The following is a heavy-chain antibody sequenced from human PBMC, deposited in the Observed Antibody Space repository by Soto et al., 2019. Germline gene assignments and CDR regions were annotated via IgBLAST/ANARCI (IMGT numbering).Heavy chain of an antibody. V-gene: IGHV1-69*13. D-gene: IGHD3-22*01. CDR2: IIPIFGTA. J-gene: IGHJ4*02. CDR3: ARGYYYDSSGYFGPKRWSSFDY. CDR1: GGPFSSYA. Sequence: GGSVKVSFKASGGPFSSYAISLVRQAPGQGLEWIGGIIPIFGTANYAQKFQGRVTITADESTSTAYMELSSLRSEDTAVYYCARGYYYDSSGYFGPKRWSSFDYWGQGTMVTVSS.